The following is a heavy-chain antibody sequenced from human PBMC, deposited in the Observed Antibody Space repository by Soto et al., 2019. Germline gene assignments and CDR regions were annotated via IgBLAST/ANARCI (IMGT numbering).Heavy chain of an antibody. D-gene: IGHD1-26*01. CDR2: IRYDGSNI. Sequence: QVQLVESGGGVVQPGRSLRLSCAASGFTFIGLGMQWVRQAPGKGLERVAVIRYDGSNIYYADAVKGRFTISRDNSKDTLYLQMNSLRADDTAVYYCARDGVGHTTFFGYFDYWGQGTLVTVSS. V-gene: IGHV3-33*01. J-gene: IGHJ4*02. CDR1: GFTFIGLG. CDR3: ARDGVGHTTFFGYFDY.